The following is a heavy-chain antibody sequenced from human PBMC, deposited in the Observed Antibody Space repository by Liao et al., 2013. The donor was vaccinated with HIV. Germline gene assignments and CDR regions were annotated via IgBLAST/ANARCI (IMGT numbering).Heavy chain of an antibody. CDR1: GGSVGGGDYY. J-gene: IGHJ4*02. CDR2: IFYSGRT. CDR3: ARGITMFGVVRYYFDS. Sequence: QVHLQESGPGLLKPSQTLSLTCSVSGGSVGGGDYYWTWIRQPPGKGLEFIGHIFYSGRTWYIPSLKGRLSISLDMPKNQFSLDLTSVTAADTAVYYCARGITMFGVVRYYFDSWGQGTLVTVSS. D-gene: IGHD3-3*01. V-gene: IGHV4-30-4*01.